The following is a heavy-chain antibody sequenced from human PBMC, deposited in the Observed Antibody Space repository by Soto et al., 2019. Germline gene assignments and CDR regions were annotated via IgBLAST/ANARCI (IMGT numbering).Heavy chain of an antibody. CDR2: IYYSGTT. V-gene: IGHV4-59*01. CDR3: ARAGGRYAITAYDV. CDR1: GVSINSYY. J-gene: IGHJ3*01. Sequence: PSETLSLTCAGSGVSINSYYWSWLRQPPGKALEWIGYIYYSGTTNYNPSLKSRVTISVDTSKNQFSLRLSSVTAADTAVYYCARAGGRYAITAYDVWGPGTLVTVSS. D-gene: IGHD1-26*01.